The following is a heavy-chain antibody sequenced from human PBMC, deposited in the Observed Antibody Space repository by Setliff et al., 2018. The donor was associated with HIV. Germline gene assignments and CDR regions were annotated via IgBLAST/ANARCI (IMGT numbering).Heavy chain of an antibody. CDR1: GGSITGYY. CDR3: ARVGYHGSGRYSFDY. D-gene: IGHD3-10*01. V-gene: IGHV4-4*08. CDR2: IHTSGST. Sequence: SETLSLTCTVSGGSITGYYWSWIRQPPGKGMEWIGHIHTSGSTKYNPSLKSRVTISADTSKNQFSLNLSSVTAAETAVYYCARVGYHGSGRYSFDYWGQGTLVTVSS. J-gene: IGHJ4*02.